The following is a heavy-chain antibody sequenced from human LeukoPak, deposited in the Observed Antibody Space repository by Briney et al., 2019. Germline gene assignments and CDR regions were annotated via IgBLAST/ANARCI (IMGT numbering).Heavy chain of an antibody. CDR3: ASRGQALDY. Sequence: GGSLRLSCAASGFNFSNYGMHWVRQAPGKGLEWVALIWYDGSNKHYADSVKGRFTISRDNSKNTLYLQMSSLRVEDTAVYYCASRGQALDYWGQATLVTVSS. D-gene: IGHD3-10*01. CDR1: GFNFSNYG. CDR2: IWYDGSNK. J-gene: IGHJ4*02. V-gene: IGHV3-33*01.